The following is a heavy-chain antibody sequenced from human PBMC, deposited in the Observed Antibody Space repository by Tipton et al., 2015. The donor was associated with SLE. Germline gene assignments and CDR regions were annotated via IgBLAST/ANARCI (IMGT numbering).Heavy chain of an antibody. J-gene: IGHJ4*02. Sequence: GSLRLSCAASGFTVSSNYMSWVRQAPGKGLEWVSVIYSGGSTYYADSVKGRFTISRDNSKNTLYLQMNSLRAEDTAVYYCAKSSVAGTGLDYWGQGTLVTVSS. V-gene: IGHV3-66*02. CDR2: IYSGGST. D-gene: IGHD6-19*01. CDR1: GFTVSSNY. CDR3: AKSSVAGTGLDY.